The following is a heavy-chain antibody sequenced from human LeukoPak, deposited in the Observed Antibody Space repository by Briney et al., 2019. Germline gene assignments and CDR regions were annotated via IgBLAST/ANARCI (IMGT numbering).Heavy chain of an antibody. V-gene: IGHV1-24*01. J-gene: IGHJ4*02. CDR3: ATLDSGWYGGEFDY. D-gene: IGHD6-19*01. Sequence: ASVKVSCKVSGYTLTELSMHWVRQAPGKGLEWMGGFDPEDGETIYAQKFQGRVTMTEDTSTDTAYMELSSLRSEDTAVYYCATLDSGWYGGEFDYRGQGTLVTVSA. CDR2: FDPEDGET. CDR1: GYTLTELS.